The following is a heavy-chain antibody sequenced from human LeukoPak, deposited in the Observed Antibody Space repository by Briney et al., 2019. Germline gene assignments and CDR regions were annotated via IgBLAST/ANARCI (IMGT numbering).Heavy chain of an antibody. CDR2: INPNSGGT. Sequence: GASVKVSCKASGYTFTGYYMHWVRQAPGQGLEWMGWINPNSGGTNYAQKFQGRVTMTRDTSISTAYMELSRLRSDDTAVYYCARDGGYCSGGSCFGYNWFDPWGQGTLVTVSS. J-gene: IGHJ5*02. V-gene: IGHV1-2*02. CDR3: ARDGGYCSGGSCFGYNWFDP. CDR1: GYTFTGYY. D-gene: IGHD2-15*01.